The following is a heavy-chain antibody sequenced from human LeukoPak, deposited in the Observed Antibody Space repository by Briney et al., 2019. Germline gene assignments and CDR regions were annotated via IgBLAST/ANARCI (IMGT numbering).Heavy chain of an antibody. CDR2: IRYDGSNE. Sequence: GGSLRLSCAASGLTFSTYGMHWVRQAPGKGLEWVAFIRYDGSNEYYADSVKGRFTISRDNSKNTLYLQMNSLRAEDTAIYYCAKRNTMVRGGPCFDYWGQGLLVTVSS. J-gene: IGHJ4*02. CDR3: AKRNTMVRGGPCFDY. D-gene: IGHD3-10*01. CDR1: GLTFSTYG. V-gene: IGHV3-30*02.